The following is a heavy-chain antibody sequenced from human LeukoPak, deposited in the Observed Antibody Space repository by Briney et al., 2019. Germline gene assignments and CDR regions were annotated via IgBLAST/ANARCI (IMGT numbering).Heavy chain of an antibody. CDR3: ARRMIVADAFDI. D-gene: IGHD3-22*01. J-gene: IGHJ3*02. Sequence: KGGESLKISCKGSGYDFTTYWIGWVRQMPGKGLEWMGIIYPGDSDTRYSPSFQGQVTISADKSISTAYLQWSSLKASDTAMYYCARRMIVADAFDIWGQGTMVTVSS. CDR2: IYPGDSDT. V-gene: IGHV5-51*01. CDR1: GYDFTTYW.